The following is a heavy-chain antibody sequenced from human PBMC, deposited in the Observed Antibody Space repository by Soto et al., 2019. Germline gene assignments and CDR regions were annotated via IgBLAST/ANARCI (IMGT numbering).Heavy chain of an antibody. CDR1: GGTFSSYA. D-gene: IGHD3-3*01. V-gene: IGHV1-69*01. Sequence: QVQLVQSGAAVKKPGSSVKVSCKASGGTFSSYAISWVRQAPGQGLEWMGGIIPIFGTANYAQKFQGRVTITADESTSTAYMELSSLRSEDTAVYYGARVPVYYDFWSGAKNNWFDPGGQGTLVTVSS. J-gene: IGHJ5*02. CDR2: IIPIFGTA. CDR3: ARVPVYYDFWSGAKNNWFDP.